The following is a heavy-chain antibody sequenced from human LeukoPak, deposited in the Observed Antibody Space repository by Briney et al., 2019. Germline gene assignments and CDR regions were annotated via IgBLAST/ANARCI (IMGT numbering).Heavy chain of an antibody. CDR3: ASAPATDLYYYYMDV. CDR1: GGAFSSYA. D-gene: IGHD2-2*01. V-gene: IGHV1-69*05. Sequence: ASVKVSCKASGGAFSSYAISWVRQAPGQGLEWMGGTIPIFGTANYAQKFQGRVTITTDESTSTAYMELSSLRSEDTAVYYCASAPATDLYYYYMDVWAKGPRSPSP. CDR2: TIPIFGTA. J-gene: IGHJ6*03.